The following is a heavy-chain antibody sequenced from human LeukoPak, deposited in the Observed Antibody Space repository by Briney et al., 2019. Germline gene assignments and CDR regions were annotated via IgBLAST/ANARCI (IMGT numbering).Heavy chain of an antibody. V-gene: IGHV4-34*01. Sequence: SETLSLTCTVSGGSVSGYYWSWIRQPPGKGLEWIGEINHSGSTNYNPSLKSRVTISVDTSKNQFSLKLSSVTAADTAVYYCARGTYYYDSSGYYLIDYWGQGTLVTVSS. D-gene: IGHD3-22*01. CDR2: INHSGST. J-gene: IGHJ4*02. CDR1: GGSVSGYY. CDR3: ARGTYYYDSSGYYLIDY.